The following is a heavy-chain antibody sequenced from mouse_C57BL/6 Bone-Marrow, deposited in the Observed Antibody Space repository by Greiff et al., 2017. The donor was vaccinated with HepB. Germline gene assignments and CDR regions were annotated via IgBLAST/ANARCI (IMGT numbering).Heavy chain of an antibody. D-gene: IGHD2-1*01. J-gene: IGHJ2*01. CDR1: GYTFTNYW. CDR3: ASCGNWAGGDFDY. Sequence: VQLQQSGAELVRPGTSVKMSCKASGYTFTNYWIGWVKQRPGHGLEWIGVIYPGGGATNYNEKFKGKATLTVDKSSSTAYMQFSSLTSEDSAIYYCASCGNWAGGDFDYWGQGTTLTVSS. V-gene: IGHV1-63*01. CDR2: IYPGGGAT.